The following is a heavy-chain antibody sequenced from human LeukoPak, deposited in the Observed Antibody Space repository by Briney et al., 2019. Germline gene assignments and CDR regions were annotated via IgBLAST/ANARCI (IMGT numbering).Heavy chain of an antibody. J-gene: IGHJ3*02. Sequence: GGSLRLSCAASGFTFSSYSMNWVRQAPGKGLEWVSYISSSSSTIYYADSVKGRFTISRDNAKNSLYLQMNSLRAEDTAVYYCAKEAIVVVIATGAFDIWGQGTMVTVSS. D-gene: IGHD2-21*01. V-gene: IGHV3-48*01. CDR2: ISSSSSTI. CDR1: GFTFSSYS. CDR3: AKEAIVVVIATGAFDI.